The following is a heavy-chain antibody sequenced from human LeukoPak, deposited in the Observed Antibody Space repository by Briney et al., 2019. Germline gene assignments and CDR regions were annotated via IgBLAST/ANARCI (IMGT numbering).Heavy chain of an antibody. Sequence: SETLSLTCAVSGGSIKSNNWWSWVRQPPGKGLEWIGEIYHSGGTNYNPSLESRVTVSVDKSKNQFSLDLSSVTAADTAVYYCARGREYSSSWRRPFDYWGQGTLVTVSS. D-gene: IGHD6-13*01. V-gene: IGHV4-4*02. CDR3: ARGREYSSSWRRPFDY. CDR1: GGSIKSNNW. J-gene: IGHJ4*02. CDR2: IYHSGGT.